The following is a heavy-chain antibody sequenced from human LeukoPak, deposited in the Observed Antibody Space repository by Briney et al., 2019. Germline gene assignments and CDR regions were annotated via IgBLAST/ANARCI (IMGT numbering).Heavy chain of an antibody. CDR1: GLTFSSYS. CDR2: ISVSGTTV. V-gene: IGHV3-48*04. CDR3: ARVGRLQYGDYVAFDY. J-gene: IGHJ4*02. D-gene: IGHD4-17*01. Sequence: GGSLRLSCAASGLTFSSYSMNWVRQAPGKGLEWVSYISVSGTTVYYAGSVKGRFTLSRDNAKNSLYLQMNSLRAEDTAVYYCARVGRLQYGDYVAFDYWGQGALVTVSS.